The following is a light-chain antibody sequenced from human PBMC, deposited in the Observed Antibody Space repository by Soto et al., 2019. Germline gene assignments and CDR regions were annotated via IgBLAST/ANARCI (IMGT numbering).Light chain of an antibody. CDR1: DSNIGSNK. CDR2: ATD. Sequence: QSVLTQPPSVSGTPGRRVTISCSRTDSNIGSNKPTWYQQSPGRAPRLVIFATDQRPSGVPDRFSGSKSGTSASLAISGLQSEDEADYSCASWDSSLNGPVVFCGGTKLTVL. V-gene: IGLV1-44*01. CDR3: ASWDSSLNGPVV. J-gene: IGLJ2*01.